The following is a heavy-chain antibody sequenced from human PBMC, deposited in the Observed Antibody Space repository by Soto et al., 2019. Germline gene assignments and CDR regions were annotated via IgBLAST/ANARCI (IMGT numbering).Heavy chain of an antibody. CDR2: IYPGKSKT. CDR1: GYKFATYW. CDR3: ARQYYYDSSGYYYHYYGMDV. D-gene: IGHD3-22*01. J-gene: IGHJ6*01. Sequence: GESLKISCKGSGYKFATYWIAWLRQMPVRGLEWMGIIYPGKSKTIYSPSFQGLVTISADTSLNTAYLQWDSLRASDTAIYYCARQYYYDSSGYYYHYYGMDVWGQGTTVTVSS. V-gene: IGHV5-51*01.